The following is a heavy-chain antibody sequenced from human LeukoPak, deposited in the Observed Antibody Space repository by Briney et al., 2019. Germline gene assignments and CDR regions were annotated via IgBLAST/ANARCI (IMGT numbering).Heavy chain of an antibody. J-gene: IGHJ4*02. D-gene: IGHD6-19*01. V-gene: IGHV3-7*03. CDR2: IKPDGSEK. CDR3: TRGEGWTDN. CDR1: GFSFINHW. Sequence: GGSLRLSCASSGFSFINHWMTWVRQAPGRGLEWVANIKPDGSEKYYVDSVKGRFTISRDNAKNSVFLHMNSLRAEDTAMYYCTRGEGWTDNWGQGTLVTVSS.